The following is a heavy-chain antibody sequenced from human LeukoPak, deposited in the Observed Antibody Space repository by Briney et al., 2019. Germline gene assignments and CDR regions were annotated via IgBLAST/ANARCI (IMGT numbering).Heavy chain of an antibody. J-gene: IGHJ4*02. Sequence: GGSLRLSCAASGFTFDDYGMSWVRQAPGKGLEWVSGINWNGGSTGYADSVKGRFTISRDNAKNSLYLQMNSLKASDTAMYYCARYPRGGRRDCCSGGIGVVYWGQGTLVTVSS. D-gene: IGHD2-15*01. CDR1: GFTFDDYG. CDR3: ARYPRGGRRDCCSGGIGVVY. V-gene: IGHV3-20*04. CDR2: INWNGGST.